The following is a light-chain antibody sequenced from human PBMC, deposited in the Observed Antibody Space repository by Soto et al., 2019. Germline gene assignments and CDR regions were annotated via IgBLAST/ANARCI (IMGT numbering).Light chain of an antibody. CDR2: DVN. V-gene: IGLV2-14*01. Sequence: QSVLTQPASVSGSPGQSITISCTGTSSDIGRYEYVSWYQQYPGKAPKLIIYDVNNRPSGVSNRFSGSKSGNAASLTISGLQAEDEADYYCNSMTTSSSSRFVFGTGTQLTVL. CDR3: NSMTTSSSSRFV. CDR1: SSDIGRYEY. J-gene: IGLJ7*01.